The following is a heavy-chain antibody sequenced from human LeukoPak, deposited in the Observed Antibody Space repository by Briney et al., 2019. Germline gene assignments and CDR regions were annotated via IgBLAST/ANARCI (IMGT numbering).Heavy chain of an antibody. J-gene: IGHJ3*02. D-gene: IGHD3-10*01. Sequence: SETLSLTCTVSGGSISSSSYYWGWIRQPPGKGLEWIGSIYYSGSTYYNPSLKSRVTISVDTSKNQFSLKLSSVTAADTAVYYCARHSITMLYIDIWGQGTMVTVSS. V-gene: IGHV4-39*07. CDR3: ARHSITMLYIDI. CDR2: IYYSGST. CDR1: GGSISSSSYY.